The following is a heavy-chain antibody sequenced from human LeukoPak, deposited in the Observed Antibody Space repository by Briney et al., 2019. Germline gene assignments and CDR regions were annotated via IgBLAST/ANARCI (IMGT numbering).Heavy chain of an antibody. Sequence: GGSLRLSCAASGFTVSNNYMTWARQAPGKGLEWVSVIYSGNRTKYADSVKGRFIISRDNSKNTLLFQMNSLRAEDTAVYYCARLTSGNGLDVWGQGTTVTVS. J-gene: IGHJ6*02. V-gene: IGHV3-66*04. CDR3: ARLTSGNGLDV. CDR2: IYSGNRT. D-gene: IGHD3-3*01. CDR1: GFTVSNNY.